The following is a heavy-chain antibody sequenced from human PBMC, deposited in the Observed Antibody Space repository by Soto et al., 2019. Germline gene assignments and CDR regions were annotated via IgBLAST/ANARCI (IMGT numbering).Heavy chain of an antibody. CDR3: ARLQAAVPHY. J-gene: IGHJ4*02. V-gene: IGHV4-39*01. CDR2: IFYDGYT. D-gene: IGHD6-13*01. CDR1: GDSISGSPYF. Sequence: QVQLQESGPGLVMPSETLSLTCTVSGDSISGSPYFWGWIRQPPGKRLEWIGSIFYDGYTLYTPSLKSRVTISLDTSNNQFPLKLTSVAAADTAIYFCARLQAAVPHYWGQGILVTVSS.